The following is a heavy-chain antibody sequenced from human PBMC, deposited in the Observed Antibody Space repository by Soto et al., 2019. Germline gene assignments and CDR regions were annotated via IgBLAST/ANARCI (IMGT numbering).Heavy chain of an antibody. CDR2: HIPFLHAP. V-gene: IGHV1-69*13. CDR3: ARSRAAAPPRVGMDV. CDR1: GGTFSRNA. D-gene: IGHD6-13*01. J-gene: IGHJ6*02. Sequence: GASVKVSCKASGGTFSRNAISWVRQAPGQGLEWMGGHIPFLHAPNYAQKFQGRVTITADESTSIVVMEMSSLRFEDTAVYYCARSRAAAPPRVGMDVWGQGTTVTVSS.